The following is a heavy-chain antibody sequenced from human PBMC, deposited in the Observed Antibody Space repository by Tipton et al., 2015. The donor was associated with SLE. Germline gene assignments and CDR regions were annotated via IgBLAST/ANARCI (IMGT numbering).Heavy chain of an antibody. CDR2: ISTKNGDT. CDR3: ARECSGTGCLDY. CDR1: GYSFTSHY. J-gene: IGHJ4*02. D-gene: IGHD3-10*02. V-gene: IGHV1-18*01. Sequence: QLVQSGAEVKKPGASVKVSCKASGYSFTSHYINWVRQAPGQGLEWMGWISTKNGDTKYAQRFQGRVSMTTDTSTSTTYMALRSPRSDDTAIYYCARECSGTGCLDYWGQGTLVTVSS.